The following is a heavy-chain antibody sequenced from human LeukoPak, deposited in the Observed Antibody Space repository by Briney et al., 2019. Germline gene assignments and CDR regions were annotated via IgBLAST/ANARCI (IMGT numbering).Heavy chain of an antibody. V-gene: IGHV5-51*01. J-gene: IGHJ4*02. CDR2: IYPGDSDT. Sequence: GASLKVSCKGSGYSFTSYWIGWVRPLPGKGLEWMGIIYPGDSDTRYSPSFQGQVTISADKSISTAYLQWSSLKASDTAMYYCARFSGSYSPHGYYFDYWGQGTLVTVSS. D-gene: IGHD1-26*01. CDR3: ARFSGSYSPHGYYFDY. CDR1: GYSFTSYW.